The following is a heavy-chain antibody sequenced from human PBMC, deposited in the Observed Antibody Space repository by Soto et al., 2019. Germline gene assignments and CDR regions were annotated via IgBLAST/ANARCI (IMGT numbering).Heavy chain of an antibody. V-gene: IGHV4-59*01. D-gene: IGHD2-2*02. J-gene: IGHJ5*02. Sequence: TLSLTCTVSGGSISSYYWSWIRQPPGKGLEWIGYIYYSGSTNYNPSLKSRVTISVDTSKNQFSLKLSSVTAADTAVYYCARDRHCSSTSCYTEGWFDPWGQGTLVTAPQ. CDR1: GGSISSYY. CDR2: IYYSGST. CDR3: ARDRHCSSTSCYTEGWFDP.